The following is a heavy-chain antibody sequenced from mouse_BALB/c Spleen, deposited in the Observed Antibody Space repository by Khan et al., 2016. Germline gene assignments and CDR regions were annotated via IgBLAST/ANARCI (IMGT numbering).Heavy chain of an antibody. J-gene: IGHJ3*01. CDR1: GYTFTDYE. V-gene: IGHV1-15*01. CDR2: IHPGSGGT. CDR3: TNRYEAWFTY. Sequence: QVQLQQPGADLVRPGASVKLSCKALGYTFTDYEMHWVKQTPVHGLEWIGGIHPGSGGTAYNQKFKGKATLTDDKSSSTAYMELSSLTSEDTAVXYCTNRYEAWFTYWGQGTLVTVSA. D-gene: IGHD2-14*01.